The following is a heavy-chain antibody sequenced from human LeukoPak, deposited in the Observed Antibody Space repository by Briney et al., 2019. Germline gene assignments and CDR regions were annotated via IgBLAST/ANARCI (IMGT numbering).Heavy chain of an antibody. J-gene: IGHJ4*02. D-gene: IGHD3-3*01. Sequence: ASVKVSCKASGYTFSDYDINWVRQVTGQGPEWMAWMNPKSGSTGYAQKFQGRVAITMDTSITTAYMELSSLTSEDTAVYYCARGLTIFGVVIDYWGQGTPVTVSS. CDR2: MNPKSGST. V-gene: IGHV1-8*03. CDR3: ARGLTIFGVVIDY. CDR1: GYTFSDYD.